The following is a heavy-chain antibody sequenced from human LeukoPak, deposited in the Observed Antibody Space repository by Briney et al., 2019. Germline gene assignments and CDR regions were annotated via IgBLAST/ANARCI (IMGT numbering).Heavy chain of an antibody. CDR2: ISGSGGST. D-gene: IGHD6-13*01. CDR1: GFTFSSYA. V-gene: IGHV3-23*01. J-gene: IGHJ6*02. CDR3: AKVGTAAATNRYYYYYYGMDV. Sequence: PGGSLRLSCAASGFTFSSYAMSWVRQAPGKGLEWVSAISGSGGSTYYADSVKGRFTISRDNSKNTLYLQMNSLRAEDTAVYYCAKVGTAAATNRYYYYYYGMDVWGQGTTVTVSS.